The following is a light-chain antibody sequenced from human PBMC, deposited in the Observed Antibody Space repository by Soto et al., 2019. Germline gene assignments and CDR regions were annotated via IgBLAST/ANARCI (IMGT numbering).Light chain of an antibody. CDR3: TPYTYMSGSTYV. V-gene: IGLV2-14*03. Sequence: QSALTQPASVSGSPGQSITISCTGTSSDVGGYNYVSWYQQHPGKAPKLMIYDVNHRPSGVSNRFSGSKSGNTASLTISGLQAEDEADYYYTPYTYMSGSTYVFGTGTKVTVL. J-gene: IGLJ1*01. CDR2: DVN. CDR1: SSDVGGYNY.